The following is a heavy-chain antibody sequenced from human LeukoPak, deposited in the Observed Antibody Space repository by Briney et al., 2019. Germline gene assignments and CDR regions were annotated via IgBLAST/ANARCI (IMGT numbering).Heavy chain of an antibody. Sequence: GGSLKLSCAASGFTFSGSAIHWVRQASGKGLEWVGRIRNKANSYATAYAASVKGRFTISRDDSKNTAYLQINSLKTEDTAVYYCTRQEGADYWGRGTLVTVSS. V-gene: IGHV3-73*01. D-gene: IGHD1-26*01. CDR1: GFTFSGSA. CDR2: IRNKANSYAT. CDR3: TRQEGADY. J-gene: IGHJ4*02.